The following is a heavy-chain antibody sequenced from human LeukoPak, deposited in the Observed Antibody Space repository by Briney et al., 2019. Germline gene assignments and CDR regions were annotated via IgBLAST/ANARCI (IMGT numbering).Heavy chain of an antibody. D-gene: IGHD3-10*01. Sequence: PGGSLRLSCAASGFTFSDYGIHWIRQAPGKGLEWVAFMRPHGGNNYYSDSVKGRFNVSRDISKNTLYLQMDSLRPEDTAVYFCAKDQAGTSGLDYWGQGTLVTVSS. CDR1: GFTFSDYG. CDR2: MRPHGGNN. CDR3: AKDQAGTSGLDY. V-gene: IGHV3-30*02. J-gene: IGHJ4*02.